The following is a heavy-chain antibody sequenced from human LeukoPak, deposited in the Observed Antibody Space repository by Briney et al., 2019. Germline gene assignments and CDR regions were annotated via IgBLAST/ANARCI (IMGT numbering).Heavy chain of an antibody. J-gene: IGHJ4*02. CDR3: AKDGYSSGWFVVY. CDR1: GFTFSSTG. D-gene: IGHD6-19*01. Sequence: PGGSLRLSCTASGFTFSSTGMHWVRQAPGKGLEWVSAISGSGGSTYYAGSVKSRFTISRDNSKNTLFLQMSSLRAEDTAVYYCAKDGYSSGWFVVYWGRGTLVTVSS. CDR2: ISGSGGST. V-gene: IGHV3-23*01.